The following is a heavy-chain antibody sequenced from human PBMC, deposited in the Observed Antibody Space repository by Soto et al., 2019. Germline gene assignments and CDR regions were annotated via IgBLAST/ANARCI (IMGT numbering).Heavy chain of an antibody. D-gene: IGHD3-3*01. CDR2: ISGSGGST. V-gene: IGHV3-23*01. CDR1: GFTFSSYA. Sequence: GGSLRLSCAASGFTFSSYAMSWVRQAPGKGLEWVSAISGSGGSTSYADSVKGRFTISRDNSKNTLYLQMNSLRAEDTAVYYCAKWADHYDFWSGSDYWGQGTLVTVSS. CDR3: AKWADHYDFWSGSDY. J-gene: IGHJ4*02.